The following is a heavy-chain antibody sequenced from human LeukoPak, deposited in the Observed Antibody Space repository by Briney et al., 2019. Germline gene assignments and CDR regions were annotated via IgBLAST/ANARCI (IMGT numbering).Heavy chain of an antibody. V-gene: IGHV1-46*01. CDR2: INPSGGST. Sequence: GASVKVSCTASGYTFTSYYIHWGRQAPGQGLEWMGMINPSGGSTTYAQKFQGRVTLTRDMSTSTVNMELSSLRSEDTAVYYCARGGSRSGSPRDAFHIWGQGTMVTVSS. CDR1: GYTFTSYY. CDR3: ARGGSRSGSPRDAFHI. D-gene: IGHD5-12*01. J-gene: IGHJ3*02.